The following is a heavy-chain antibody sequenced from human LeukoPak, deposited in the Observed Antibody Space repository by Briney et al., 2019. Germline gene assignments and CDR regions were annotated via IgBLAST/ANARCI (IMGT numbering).Heavy chain of an antibody. J-gene: IGHJ4*02. CDR2: ISSSSSYI. CDR1: GFTFSSYS. V-gene: IGHV3-21*01. D-gene: IGHD5-18*01. Sequence: GGSLRLSCAASGFTFSSYSMNWVRQAPGKGLEWVSSISSSSSYIYYTDSVKGRFTISRDNAKNSLYLQMNSLRAEDTAVYYCARVAKIQLWLVYWGQGTLVTVSS. CDR3: ARVAKIQLWLVY.